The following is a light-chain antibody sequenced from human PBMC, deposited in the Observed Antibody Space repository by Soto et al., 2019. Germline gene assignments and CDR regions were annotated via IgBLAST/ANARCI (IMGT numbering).Light chain of an antibody. V-gene: IGLV2-14*01. CDR1: SSDVGGYNY. CDR2: DVS. Sequence: QSVLTQPASVSGSPGQSITISCTGTSSDVGGYNYVSWYQQHPGKAPKLMIYDVSNRPSGVSNRFSGSKSDNTASLAISGLQAEDEADYYSSSYTSTSAVVFGGGTKVTVL. J-gene: IGLJ2*01. CDR3: SSYTSTSAVV.